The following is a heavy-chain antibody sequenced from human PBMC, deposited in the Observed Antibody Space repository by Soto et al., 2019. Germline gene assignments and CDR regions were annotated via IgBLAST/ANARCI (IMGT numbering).Heavy chain of an antibody. CDR2: IIPIFGTA. V-gene: IGHV1-69*01. Sequence: QVQLVQSGAEVKKPGSSVKVSCKASGGTFSSYAISWVRQAPGQGLEWMGGIIPIFGTANYAQKFQGRVTITADESTSRAYMELSSLRSEDTAVYYCARAGGLWRAAAGEEVVGGFDYWGQGTLVTVSS. D-gene: IGHD6-13*01. J-gene: IGHJ4*02. CDR3: ARAGGLWRAAAGEEVVGGFDY. CDR1: GGTFSSYA.